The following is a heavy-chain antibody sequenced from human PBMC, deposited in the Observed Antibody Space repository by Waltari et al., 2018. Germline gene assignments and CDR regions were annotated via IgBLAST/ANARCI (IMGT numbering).Heavy chain of an antibody. D-gene: IGHD3-16*01. V-gene: IGHV1-46*01. CDR2: INPRVGVT. J-gene: IGHJ5*02. Sequence: VQLVQSGGEGKRPGASVKVSCTASGYTFSNYDIHWVRQAPGQGIEWMGMINPRVGVTSYGQKFQGIIIMTTDTSTTTVYMELASLSSDDTAVHYCAREVPYYDFDCSRFDLWGQGTLVTVSS. CDR3: AREVPYYDFDCSRFDL. CDR1: GYTFSNYD.